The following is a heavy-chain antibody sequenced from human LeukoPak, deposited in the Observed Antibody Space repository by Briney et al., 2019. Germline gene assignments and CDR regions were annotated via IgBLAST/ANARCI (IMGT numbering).Heavy chain of an antibody. CDR1: GFTFSSYG. D-gene: IGHD3-10*01. CDR2: ISYDGSNK. CDR3: AKFQGHYGDSEYYFDS. J-gene: IGHJ4*02. Sequence: PGGSLRLSCAASGFTFSSYGMHWVRQAPGKGLEWVAVISYDGSNKYYADSVKGRFTISRDNAKNSLYLQMNSLRAEDTAVYFCAKFQGHYGDSEYYFDSWGQGALVTVSS. V-gene: IGHV3-30*18.